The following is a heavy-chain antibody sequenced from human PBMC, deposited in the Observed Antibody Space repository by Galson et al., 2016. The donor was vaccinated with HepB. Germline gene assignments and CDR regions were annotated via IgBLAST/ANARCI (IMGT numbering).Heavy chain of an antibody. D-gene: IGHD7-27*01. Sequence: SLRLSCAASGFTFSDYYMNWIRQAPGKGLEWLSHISPSSDPRIYADSVRGRFIISRDDAESSVYLQMNSLSAEDTAVYYCARDYSADPTADFDFWGQGTLVTVSS. CDR1: GFTFSDYY. J-gene: IGHJ4*02. V-gene: IGHV3-11*05. CDR3: ARDYSADPTADFDF. CDR2: ISPSSDPR.